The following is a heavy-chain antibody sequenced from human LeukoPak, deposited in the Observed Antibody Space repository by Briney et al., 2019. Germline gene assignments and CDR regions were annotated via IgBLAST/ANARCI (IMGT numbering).Heavy chain of an antibody. CDR1: GFTFSSYA. D-gene: IGHD6-6*01. J-gene: IGHJ4*02. Sequence: PGGSLRLSCAASGFTFSSYAMSWVRQAPGKGLEWVSAISGSGGSTYYADSVKGRFTISRDNPKNMLYLQMNSLRAEDTAVYYCAKWKYSNSGIDDYWGQGTLVTVSS. CDR2: ISGSGGST. V-gene: IGHV3-23*01. CDR3: AKWKYSNSGIDDY.